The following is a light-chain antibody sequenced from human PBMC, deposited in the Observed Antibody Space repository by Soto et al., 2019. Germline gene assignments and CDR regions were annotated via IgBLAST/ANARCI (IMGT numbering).Light chain of an antibody. J-gene: IGLJ1*01. Sequence: QSVGREPPWVPGSPGQRVTISCTGSSSNIGAGYDVHWYQQPPGTAPKLLIYGNSNRPSGVPDRFSGSKSGTSASLAITGLQAEDEADYYCQSYDSSLSAPYVFGTGTKVTVL. CDR2: GNS. CDR3: QSYDSSLSAPYV. V-gene: IGLV1-40*01. CDR1: SSNIGAGYD.